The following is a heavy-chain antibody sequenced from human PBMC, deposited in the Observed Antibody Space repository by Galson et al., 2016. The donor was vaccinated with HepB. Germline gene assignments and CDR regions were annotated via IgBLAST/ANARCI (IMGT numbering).Heavy chain of an antibody. CDR1: GYTFTGYY. J-gene: IGHJ6*02. Sequence: SVKVSCKASGYTFTGYYIHWVRQAPGQGLEWMGWINPNSGDTNYAQKFQGWVTMTRDTSISTAYMELSRLRSDDPAIYSCARAQAGNYYGMDVWGQGTTVTVAS. V-gene: IGHV1-2*04. D-gene: IGHD6-25*01. CDR3: ARAQAGNYYGMDV. CDR2: INPNSGDT.